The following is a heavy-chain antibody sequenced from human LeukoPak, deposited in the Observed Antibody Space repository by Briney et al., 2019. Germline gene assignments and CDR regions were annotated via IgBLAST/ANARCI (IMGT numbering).Heavy chain of an antibody. CDR3: AKPHYDFWSGYWKLHWYFDY. Sequence: GRSLRLSCAASGFTFSSYGMHWVRQAPGKGLEWVAVISYDGSNKYYADSVKGRFTISRDNSKNTLYLQMNSLRAEDTAVYYCAKPHYDFWSGYWKLHWYFDYWGQGTLVTVSS. V-gene: IGHV3-30*18. J-gene: IGHJ4*02. CDR2: ISYDGSNK. CDR1: GFTFSSYG. D-gene: IGHD3-3*01.